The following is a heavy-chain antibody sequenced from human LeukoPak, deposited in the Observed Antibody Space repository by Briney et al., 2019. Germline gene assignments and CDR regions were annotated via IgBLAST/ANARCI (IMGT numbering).Heavy chain of an antibody. J-gene: IGHJ6*03. CDR3: ARFAAGGSYYYYMDV. CDR1: GFIFSNYA. V-gene: IGHV3-23*01. CDR2: ISGTSDST. D-gene: IGHD3-10*01. Sequence: PGGSLRLSCAASGFIFSNYAMSWVRQAPGKGLECVSIISGTSDSTYYADSVKGRFTISRGNSKNTLYLQMNSLRADDTAVYYCARFAAGGSYYYYMDVWGKGTTVTVSS.